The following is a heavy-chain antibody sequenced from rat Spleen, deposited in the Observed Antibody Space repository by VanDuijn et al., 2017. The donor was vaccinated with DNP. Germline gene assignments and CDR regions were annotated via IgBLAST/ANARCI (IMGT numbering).Heavy chain of an antibody. CDR2: ISPSGGST. J-gene: IGHJ2*01. CDR1: GFTFSDYN. CDR3: TTTHYFDGWFPFDY. Sequence: EVQLVESGGGLVQPGRSLKLSCAASGFTFSDYNMAWVRQAPKKGLEWVASISPSGGSTYYRDSVKGRVTLSRDNVKSILYLQMDSLRSEDTATYYCTTTHYFDGWFPFDYWGQGVMVTVSS. V-gene: IGHV5-20*01. D-gene: IGHD1-12*02.